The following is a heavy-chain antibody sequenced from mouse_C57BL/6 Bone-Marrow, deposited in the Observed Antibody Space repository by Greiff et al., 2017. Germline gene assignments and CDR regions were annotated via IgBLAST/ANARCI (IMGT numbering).Heavy chain of an antibody. CDR3: TTWNLLLRYLDY. D-gene: IGHD1-1*01. Sequence: EVPLQQPGAELVRPGASVKLSFKASGFNIKSGYIPLVKQRPEQGLEWIGWINPGNGGTGYPSKFQGKATITADTSSTTAYLQLSSLTSEDTAVYYCTTWNLLLRYLDYWGQGTTLTVSS. V-gene: IGHV14-4*01. CDR1: GFNIKSGY. CDR2: INPGNGGT. J-gene: IGHJ2*01.